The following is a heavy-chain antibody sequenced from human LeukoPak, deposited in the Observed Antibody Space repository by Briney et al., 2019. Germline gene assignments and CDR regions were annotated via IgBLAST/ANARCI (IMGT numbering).Heavy chain of an antibody. CDR2: ISSSGSTI. J-gene: IGHJ4*02. CDR3: ARDVDYFDY. V-gene: IGHV3-48*03. Sequence: AGSLRLSCAASGFTFSSYEMNWVRQAPGKGLEWVSYISSSGSTIYYADSVKGRFTISRDNAKNSLYLQMNSLRAEDTAVYYCARDVDYFDYWGQGTLVTVSS. CDR1: GFTFSSYE.